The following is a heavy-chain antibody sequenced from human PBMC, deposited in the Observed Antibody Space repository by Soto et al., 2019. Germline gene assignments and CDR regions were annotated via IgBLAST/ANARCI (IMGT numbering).Heavy chain of an antibody. J-gene: IGHJ4*02. V-gene: IGHV1-69*13. CDR3: ARQFDYESSGYYYPY. D-gene: IGHD3-22*01. Sequence: SVKVSCKASGGTFSRYAISWVRQAPGQGLEWMGGIIPMFGTANYAQKFQGRVTITAVESTSTAYMELSSLRSEDTAVYYCARQFDYESSGYYYPYWGQGTLVTVSS. CDR2: IIPMFGTA. CDR1: GGTFSRYA.